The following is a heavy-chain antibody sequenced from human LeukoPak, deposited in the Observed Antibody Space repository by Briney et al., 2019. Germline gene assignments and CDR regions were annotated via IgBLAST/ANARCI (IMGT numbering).Heavy chain of an antibody. CDR2: IYHSGST. J-gene: IGHJ4*02. V-gene: IGHV4-4*02. Sequence: PSETLSLTCAVSGGSISSSNWWSWVRQPPGKGLEWIGEIYHSGSTNYNPSLKSRVTISVDRSKNQFSLKLSSVTAADTAVYYCARVGAAAGMLDYWGQGTLVTVSS. D-gene: IGHD6-13*01. CDR3: ARVGAAAGMLDY. CDR1: GGSISSSNW.